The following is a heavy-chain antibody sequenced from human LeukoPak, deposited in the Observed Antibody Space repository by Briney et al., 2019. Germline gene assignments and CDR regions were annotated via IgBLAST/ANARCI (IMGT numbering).Heavy chain of an antibody. Sequence: GGSLRLSCAASGFXFNNYAMSWVRQAPGKGLEWVSGISGSGGSTFYADSVKGRFTISRDKSVNSVYLQMNSLRAEDTAVYYCARRTASYSFDYWGQGILVTVSS. CDR3: ARRTASYSFDY. CDR2: ISGSGGST. V-gene: IGHV3-23*01. CDR1: GFXFNNYA. J-gene: IGHJ4*02. D-gene: IGHD1-26*01.